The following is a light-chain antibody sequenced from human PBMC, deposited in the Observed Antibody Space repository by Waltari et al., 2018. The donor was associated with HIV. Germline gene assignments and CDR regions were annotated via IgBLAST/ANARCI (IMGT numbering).Light chain of an antibody. V-gene: IGLV1-47*01. CDR3: AAWTDSRYVV. CDR1: CSHLRTHF. J-gene: IGLJ2*01. CDR2: TIN. Sequence: SVLPQPPSASGAPGQRVTISSSRTCSHLRTHFVYWYPHLPGPAPKLLISTINQRPSGVPDRCSGSKSGTSASLAVSGLRYEDEADYYCAAWTDSRYVVFGGGTKLTVL.